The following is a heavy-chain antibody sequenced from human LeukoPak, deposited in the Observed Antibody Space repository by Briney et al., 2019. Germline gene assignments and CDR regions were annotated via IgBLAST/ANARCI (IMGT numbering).Heavy chain of an antibody. J-gene: IGHJ4*02. CDR3: AKSKGLRLGELSLGG. CDR1: GFTFSSYA. V-gene: IGHV3-23*01. D-gene: IGHD3-16*02. Sequence: TGGSLRLSCAASGFTFSSYAMSWVRQAPGKGLEWVSAISGSGGSTYYADSVKGRFTFSRDNSKNTLYLQMNSLRAEDTAVYYCAKSKGLRLGELSLGGWGQGTLVTVSS. CDR2: ISGSGGST.